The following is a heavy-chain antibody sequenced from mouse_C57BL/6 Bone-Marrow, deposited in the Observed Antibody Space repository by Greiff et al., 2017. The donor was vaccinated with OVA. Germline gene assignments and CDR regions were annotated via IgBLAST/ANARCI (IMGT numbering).Heavy chain of an antibody. V-gene: IGHV1-55*01. CDR2: IYPGSGST. Sequence: QVHVKQPGAELVKPGASVKMSCKASGYTFTSYWITWVKQRPGQGLEWIGDIYPGSGSTNYNEKFKSKATLTVDTSSSTAYMQLSSLTSEDSAVYYCARYVVATDYAMDYWGQGTSVTVSS. CDR3: ARYVVATDYAMDY. D-gene: IGHD1-1*01. CDR1: GYTFTSYW. J-gene: IGHJ4*01.